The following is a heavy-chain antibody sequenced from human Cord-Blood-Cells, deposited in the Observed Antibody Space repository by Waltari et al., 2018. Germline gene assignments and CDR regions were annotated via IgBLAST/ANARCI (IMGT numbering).Heavy chain of an antibody. CDR3: ARSTVGKEDY. D-gene: IGHD4-4*01. V-gene: IGHV3-53*01. Sequence: EVQLVESGGGLIQPGGSLRLSCAASGFPASSNYMSWGRQAPGKGLEWVAVIYSGGSTYYADPVKGRITIARDNSKNTLYLQMNSLGAEDTAVYYGARSTVGKEDYWCQGTLVTVSS. CDR2: IYSGGST. CDR1: GFPASSNY. J-gene: IGHJ4*02.